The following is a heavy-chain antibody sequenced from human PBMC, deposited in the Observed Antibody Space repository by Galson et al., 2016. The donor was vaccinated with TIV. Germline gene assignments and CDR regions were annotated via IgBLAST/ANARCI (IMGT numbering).Heavy chain of an antibody. CDR2: IYDSGTT. J-gene: IGHJ1*01. CDR1: GGSISSGAYH. Sequence: VSGGSISSGAYHWSWIRQHPGKALEWIGNIYDSGTTYYNPSLQSRVTISVDTSQNQFSLKLSSVTAADTAVYYCARWAETGSYYDYFQHWGQGTLVTVSS. V-gene: IGHV4-31*02. D-gene: IGHD1-26*01. CDR3: ARWAETGSYYDYFQH.